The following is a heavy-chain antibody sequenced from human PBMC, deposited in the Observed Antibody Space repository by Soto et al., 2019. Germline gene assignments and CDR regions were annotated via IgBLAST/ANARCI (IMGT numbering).Heavy chain of an antibody. Sequence: LRLSCAASGFTFSSYWMHWVRQAPGKGLVWVSRINSDGSSTNYADFVKGRFTISRDNAKNTLYLQMNSLRVEDTAVYYCSRVGGSTWHWGQGTLVTVSS. J-gene: IGHJ4*02. CDR3: SRVGGSTWH. D-gene: IGHD1-26*01. CDR2: INSDGSST. V-gene: IGHV3-74*01. CDR1: GFTFSSYW.